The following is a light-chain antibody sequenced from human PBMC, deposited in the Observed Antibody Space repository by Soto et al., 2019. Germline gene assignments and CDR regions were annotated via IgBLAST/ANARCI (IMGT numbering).Light chain of an antibody. CDR1: QSVSSSY. Sequence: EVVMTQSPATLYASPGERATLSCRASQSVSSSYLAWYQQKPGQAPRLLIYGASSRATGIPDRFSGSGSGTDFTLTISRLEPEDFAVYYCQQYGSSSWTFGQGTKVDIK. CDR3: QQYGSSSWT. CDR2: GAS. V-gene: IGKV3-20*01. J-gene: IGKJ1*01.